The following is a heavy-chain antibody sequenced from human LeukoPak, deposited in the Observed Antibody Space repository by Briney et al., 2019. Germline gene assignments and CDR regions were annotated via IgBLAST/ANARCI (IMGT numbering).Heavy chain of an antibody. Sequence: PGGSLRLSCAASGFTFSSYEMNWVRQAPGKGLEWVSYISSSGSTIYYADSVKGRFTISRDNAKNSLYLQMNSLRAEDTAVYYCAREPRNWYSSSWDAFDIWGQGTMVTVSS. CDR1: GFTFSSYE. J-gene: IGHJ3*02. CDR2: ISSSGSTI. V-gene: IGHV3-48*03. CDR3: AREPRNWYSSSWDAFDI. D-gene: IGHD6-13*01.